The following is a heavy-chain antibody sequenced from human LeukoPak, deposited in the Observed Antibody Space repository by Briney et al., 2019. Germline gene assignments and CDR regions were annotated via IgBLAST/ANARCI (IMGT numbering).Heavy chain of an antibody. Sequence: GGSLRLSCAVSGITLSNYGMSWVRQAPGKGLEWVAGISGSGGSTNYADSVKGRFTISRDNAKNTLYLQMNSLRAEDTAVYFCAKRGVVIRVILVGFHKEAYYFDSWGQGVLVTVSS. CDR1: GITLSNYG. J-gene: IGHJ4*02. CDR2: ISGSGGST. D-gene: IGHD3-22*01. CDR3: AKRGVVIRVILVGFHKEAYYFDS. V-gene: IGHV3-23*01.